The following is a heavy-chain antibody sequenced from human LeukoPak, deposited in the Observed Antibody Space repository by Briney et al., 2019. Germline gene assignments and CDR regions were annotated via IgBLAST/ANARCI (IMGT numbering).Heavy chain of an antibody. J-gene: IGHJ4*02. CDR2: INPNSGGT. D-gene: IGHD3-3*01. CDR1: GYTFTSYY. Sequence: ASVKVSCKASGYTFTSYYMHWVRQAPGQGLEWMGWINPNSGGTNYAQKFQGRVTMTRDTSINTAYMELSRLRSDDTAVYYCARTYDFWSGSEGYWGQGTLVTVSS. V-gene: IGHV1-2*02. CDR3: ARTYDFWSGSEGY.